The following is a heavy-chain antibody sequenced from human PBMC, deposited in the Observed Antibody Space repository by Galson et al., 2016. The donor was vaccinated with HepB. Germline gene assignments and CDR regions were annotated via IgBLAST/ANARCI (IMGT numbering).Heavy chain of an antibody. CDR2: IIPILGTP. D-gene: IGHD5-24*01. V-gene: IGHV1-69*13. Sequence: SVKVSCKASGGTFKSYAISWVRQAPGQGLEWMGGIIPILGTPKYAQRFQGRVTIFADASLTTAYVEVSSLTSEDTAMYFCAREGRDGYNGYEYWGQGTLITVSS. CDR3: AREGRDGYNGYEY. CDR1: GGTFKSYA. J-gene: IGHJ4*02.